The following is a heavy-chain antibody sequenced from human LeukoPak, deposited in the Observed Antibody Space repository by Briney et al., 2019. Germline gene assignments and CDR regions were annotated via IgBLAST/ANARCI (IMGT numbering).Heavy chain of an antibody. CDR3: ARSRYCSSTSCPEGFDY. V-gene: IGHV4-34*01. CDR2: INHSGST. J-gene: IGHJ4*02. D-gene: IGHD2-2*01. CDR1: GGSFSGYY. Sequence: SETLSLTCAVYGGSFSGYYWSWIRQPPGKGLEWIGEINHSGSTNYNPSLKSRVTISVDTSKNQFSLKLSSVTAADTAVYYCARSRYCSSTSCPEGFDYWGQGTLVTVSS.